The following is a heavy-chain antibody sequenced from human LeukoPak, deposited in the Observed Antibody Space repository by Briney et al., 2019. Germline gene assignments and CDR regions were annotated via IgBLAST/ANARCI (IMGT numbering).Heavy chain of an antibody. D-gene: IGHD3-22*01. J-gene: IGHJ4*02. V-gene: IGHV4-38-2*01. CDR1: GYYISSGYY. Sequence: PSETLSLTCAVSGYYISSGYYRGWIRQPPGKGLEWIGSIYHSGSTYYNPSLKSRVTISVDTSKNQFSLKLSSVTAADTAVYYCARSNAVTMIVVNPFDYWGQGTLVTVSS. CDR2: IYHSGST. CDR3: ARSNAVTMIVVNPFDY.